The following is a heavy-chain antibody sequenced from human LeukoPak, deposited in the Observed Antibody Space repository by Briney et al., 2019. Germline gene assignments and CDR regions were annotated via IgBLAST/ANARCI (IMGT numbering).Heavy chain of an antibody. Sequence: PSETLSLTCTVSGGSISSYYWSWIRQPPGKGLEWIGYIYHSGSTNYNPSLKSRVTISVDTSKNQFSLKLSSVTAADTAVYYCARDRSHDYYYGMDVWGQGTTVTVSS. V-gene: IGHV4-59*01. J-gene: IGHJ6*02. CDR1: GGSISSYY. CDR2: IYHSGST. CDR3: ARDRSHDYYYGMDV.